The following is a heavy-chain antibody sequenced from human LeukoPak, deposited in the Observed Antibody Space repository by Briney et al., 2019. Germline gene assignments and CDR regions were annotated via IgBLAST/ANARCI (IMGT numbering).Heavy chain of an antibody. V-gene: IGHV3-21*01. D-gene: IGHD3-22*01. Sequence: GGSLRLSRAASGFTFSSYSMNWVRQAPGKGLEWVSSISSSSSYIYYADSVKGRFTISRDNAKNSLYLQMNSLRAEDTAVYYCASGLGDDSSGYCYYYYYMDVWGKGTTVTVSS. CDR2: ISSSSSYI. CDR1: GFTFSSYS. CDR3: ASGLGDDSSGYCYYYYYMDV. J-gene: IGHJ6*03.